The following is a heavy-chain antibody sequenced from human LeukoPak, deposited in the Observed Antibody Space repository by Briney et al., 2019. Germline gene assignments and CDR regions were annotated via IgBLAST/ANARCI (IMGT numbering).Heavy chain of an antibody. CDR3: AKGVTIFGVVIMGYFDY. Sequence: SGGSLRLSCAASGFTFSSYGMHWVRQAPGKGRECVAFIRYDGSNKYYADSVKGRFTISRDNSKNTLYLQMNSLRTEDTAMYYCAKGVTIFGVVIMGYFDYWGQGTLVTVSS. D-gene: IGHD3-3*01. CDR2: IRYDGSNK. CDR1: GFTFSSYG. V-gene: IGHV3-30*02. J-gene: IGHJ4*02.